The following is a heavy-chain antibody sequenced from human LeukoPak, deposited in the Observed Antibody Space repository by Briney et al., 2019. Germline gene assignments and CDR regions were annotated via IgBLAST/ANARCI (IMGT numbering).Heavy chain of an antibody. CDR1: GFTFSSHW. D-gene: IGHD2-15*01. CDR2: ISGSGGYT. J-gene: IGHJ4*02. Sequence: GGSLRLSCAASGFTFSSHWMHWVRQAPGEGLVWVSRISGSGGYTYYADSVQGRFTISRDNSKSTLCLQMNSLRAEDTAVYYCAKQLGYCSDGSCYFPYWGQGTLVTVSS. CDR3: AKQLGYCSDGSCYFPY. V-gene: IGHV3-23*01.